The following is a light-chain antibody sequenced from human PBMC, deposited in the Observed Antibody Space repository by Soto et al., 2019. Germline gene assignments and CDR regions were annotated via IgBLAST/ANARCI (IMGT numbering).Light chain of an antibody. CDR1: QSINSW. V-gene: IGKV1-5*01. J-gene: IGKJ4*01. CDR2: DAS. Sequence: DIQMTQSPSTLSASVGDRVTITCRASQSINSWLAWYQQKPGKAPKLLIYDASSLEVGVPSRFSGSGSGTEFTLTISSLQPDDFATYYCQHYNSYPLTFGGGTRWIS. CDR3: QHYNSYPLT.